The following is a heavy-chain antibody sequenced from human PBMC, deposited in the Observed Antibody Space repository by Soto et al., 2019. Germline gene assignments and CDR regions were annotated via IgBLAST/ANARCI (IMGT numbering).Heavy chain of an antibody. CDR2: INHSGST. CDR1: GGSFSGYY. D-gene: IGHD3-10*01. J-gene: IGHJ5*02. CDR3: ASRSLCTLDYLRDLFSS. V-gene: IGHV4-34*01. Sequence: SETLSLTCAVYGGSFSGYYWSWIRQPPGKGLEWIGEINHSGSTNYNPSLKSRVTISVDTSKNQFSLKLSSVTAADMAVYYCASRSLCTLDYLRDLFSSWGQGTLVPVSS.